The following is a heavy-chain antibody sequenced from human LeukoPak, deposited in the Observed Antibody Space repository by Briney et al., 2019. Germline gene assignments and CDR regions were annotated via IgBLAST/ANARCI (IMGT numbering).Heavy chain of an antibody. V-gene: IGHV3-48*02. CDR1: GFTFSSYW. CDR2: ISSSSSTI. J-gene: IGHJ6*02. CDR3: ARVPPLRYSPYGMDV. Sequence: GGPLRLSCAASGFTFSSYWMHWVRQAPGKGLEWVSYISSSSSTIYYADSVKGRFTISRDNAKNSLYLQMNSLRDEDTAVYYCARVPPLRYSPYGMDVWGQGTTVTVSS. D-gene: IGHD3-9*01.